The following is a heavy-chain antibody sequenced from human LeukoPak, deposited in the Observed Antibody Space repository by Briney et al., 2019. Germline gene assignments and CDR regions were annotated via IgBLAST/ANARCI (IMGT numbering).Heavy chain of an antibody. D-gene: IGHD3-22*01. CDR1: GGSISSSSYY. J-gene: IGHJ4*02. Sequence: PSETLSLTCTVSGGSISSSSYYWGWIRQPPGKGLEWIGSIYYSGSTYYNPSLKSRVTISVDTSKNQFSLKLSSVTAADTAVYYCARHVDSGYYDSSGYYFIDYWGQGTLVTVSS. CDR2: IYYSGST. CDR3: ARHVDSGYYDSSGYYFIDY. V-gene: IGHV4-39*01.